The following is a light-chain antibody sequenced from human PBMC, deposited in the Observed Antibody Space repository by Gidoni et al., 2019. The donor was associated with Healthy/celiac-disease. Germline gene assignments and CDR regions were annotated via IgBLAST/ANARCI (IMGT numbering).Light chain of an antibody. CDR1: KLGDKS. Sequence: YELTQPPSVSVSPGQTATITCSGDKLGDKSASWYQQKPGQSPMLVIYQDNKRPSGLPERYSGSNSGNTATLTISGTQAMDEADYYCQAWDSSAADVVFGGGTKLTVL. CDR3: QAWDSSAADVV. J-gene: IGLJ2*01. CDR2: QDN. V-gene: IGLV3-1*01.